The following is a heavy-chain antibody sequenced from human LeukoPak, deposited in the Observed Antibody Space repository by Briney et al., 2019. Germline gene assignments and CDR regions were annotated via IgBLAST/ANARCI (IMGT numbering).Heavy chain of an antibody. CDR3: AQYGDPGY. J-gene: IGHJ4*02. V-gene: IGHV3-23*01. D-gene: IGHD4-17*01. CDR1: GFTFSSYG. Sequence: GGSLRLSCAASGFTFSSYGMNWVRQAPGKGLGWVSAISASGSSTYYADSVKGRFTISRDNSKNTLYLQMSSLRVEDTAVYYCAQYGDPGYWGQGTLVTVSS. CDR2: ISASGSST.